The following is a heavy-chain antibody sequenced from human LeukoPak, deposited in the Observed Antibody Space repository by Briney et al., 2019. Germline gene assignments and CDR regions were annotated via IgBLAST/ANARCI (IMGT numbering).Heavy chain of an antibody. J-gene: IGHJ4*02. V-gene: IGHV1-46*01. CDR3: ARAPRPPWDDSSGLDY. CDR1: GYTFTNYY. Sequence: ASVKVSCKASGYTFTNYYMHWVRQTPGQGLEWMAIMNPGGGSTTYAQKFQGRVTMTRDTSTGTVYMELSSLRSEDTAVYYCARAPRPPWDDSSGLDYWGQGTRVTVSS. CDR2: MNPGGGST. D-gene: IGHD3-22*01.